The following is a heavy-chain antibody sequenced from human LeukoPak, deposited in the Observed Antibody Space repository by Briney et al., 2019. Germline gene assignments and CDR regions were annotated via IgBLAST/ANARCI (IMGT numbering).Heavy chain of an antibody. CDR1: ADSIDSSNSY. J-gene: IGHJ3*02. D-gene: IGHD2-15*01. V-gene: IGHV4-39*02. CDR2: LYSIGAV. Sequence: SETLSLTCTVSADSIDSSNSYWGWIRQSPGKGLEWIGSLYSIGAVYYNPSLKSRLTISEDTSRRHLSLTLSSVTAGGTAVYYCARGSGISSSVVVLKTWNSFDIWGRGTKVTVSS. CDR3: ARGSGISSSVVVLKTWNSFDI.